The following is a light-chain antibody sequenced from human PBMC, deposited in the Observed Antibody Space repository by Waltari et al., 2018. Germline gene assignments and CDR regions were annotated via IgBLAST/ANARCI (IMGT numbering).Light chain of an antibody. CDR3: LQTYSTPF. CDR1: QSISNS. V-gene: IGKV1-39*01. J-gene: IGKJ3*01. CDR2: AAS. Sequence: DIQMTQSPSSLSASVGARVTITCRASQSISNSLNWYQQKPGKAPKLLIYAASSLQSGVPSRFSGSGSGTDFTLTISSLQPEDSATYYCLQTYSTPFFGPGTKVEIK.